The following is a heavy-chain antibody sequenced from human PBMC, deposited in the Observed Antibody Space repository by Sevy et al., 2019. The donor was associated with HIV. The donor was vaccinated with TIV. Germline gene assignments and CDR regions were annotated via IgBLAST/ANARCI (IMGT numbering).Heavy chain of an antibody. D-gene: IGHD6-19*01. J-gene: IGHJ4*02. V-gene: IGHV3-21*01. Sequence: GGALRVSCVASGINFKTYKINWVRQTPGKGLEWVSSISFSCNYIYYEDFAKGRFTISRDNARNSLYLQMISLTAEDTAVYYCATSSGWALDYWGQGTLVTISS. CDR3: ATSSGWALDY. CDR1: GINFKTYK. CDR2: ISFSCNYI.